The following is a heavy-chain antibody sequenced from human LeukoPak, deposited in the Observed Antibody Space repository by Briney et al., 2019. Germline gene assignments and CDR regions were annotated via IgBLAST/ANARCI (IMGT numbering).Heavy chain of an antibody. CDR2: LYYSGSK. D-gene: IGHD2-15*01. CDR3: AGCSGGSPIDAFHI. J-gene: IGHJ3*02. V-gene: IGHV4-31*03. CDR1: GCSINSGAYY. Sequence: SETLSLTCTVSGCSINSGAYYWIWIRQHPGKGLEWIGYLYYSGSKYHNPCLKSRVTISVDPSKPQFSLKLSSVTGAPKGVYYCAGCSGGSPIDAFHIWGEGTMVTVSS.